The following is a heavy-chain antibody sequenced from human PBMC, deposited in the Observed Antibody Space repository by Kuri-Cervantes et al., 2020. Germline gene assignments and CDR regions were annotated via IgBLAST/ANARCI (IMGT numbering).Heavy chain of an antibody. CDR3: ARVESSYYDILTGYYFYYYYYGMDV. CDR1: GFTFSGCG. Sequence: GESLKISCGASGFTFSGCGMHWVRQAPGKGLEWVAAISYDGRNTYHAGSVKGRFTISRDNSKNTLYLQMNSLRAEDTAVYYCARVESSYYDILTGYYFYYYYYGMDVWGQGTTVTVSS. CDR2: ISYDGRNT. J-gene: IGHJ6*02. V-gene: IGHV3-30*03. D-gene: IGHD3-9*01.